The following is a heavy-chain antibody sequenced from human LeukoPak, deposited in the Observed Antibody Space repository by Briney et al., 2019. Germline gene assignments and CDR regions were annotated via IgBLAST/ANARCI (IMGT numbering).Heavy chain of an antibody. V-gene: IGHV3-48*03. Sequence: GGSLRLSCAASGFTFSNYEMNWARQAPGKGLEWVSYISESGTYIFYADSVKGRFTISRDNAEDSLYLQMNSLRAEDTAVYYCARGEGQYCSGGNCFSGRYFDYWGQGTLVTVSS. CDR2: ISESGTYI. J-gene: IGHJ4*02. D-gene: IGHD2-15*01. CDR3: ARGEGQYCSGGNCFSGRYFDY. CDR1: GFTFSNYE.